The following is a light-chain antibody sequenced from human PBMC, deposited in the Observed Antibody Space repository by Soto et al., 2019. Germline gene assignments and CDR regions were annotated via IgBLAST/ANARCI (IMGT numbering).Light chain of an antibody. CDR3: SSYAGSTVV. CDR2: EVS. J-gene: IGLJ2*01. V-gene: IGLV2-8*01. Sequence: QSVLTQPPSASGSPGQSVTISCTGTSRDVGGYNYVSWYQQHPGKAPKLMIYEVSKRPSGVPDRFSGSKSGNTASLTVSGLQAEDEADYYCSSYAGSTVVFGGGTKLTVL. CDR1: SRDVGGYNY.